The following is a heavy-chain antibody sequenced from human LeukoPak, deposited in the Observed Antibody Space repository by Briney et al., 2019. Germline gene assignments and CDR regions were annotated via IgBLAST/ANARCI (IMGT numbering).Heavy chain of an antibody. J-gene: IGHJ6*04. CDR1: GFTFSSYE. V-gene: IGHV3-48*03. CDR2: ISRTGSTI. Sequence: PGGSLRLSCAASGFTFSSYEMNWVRQAPGKGLEWVSCISRTGSTIYYADSVKGRFTISRDNAKNSLYLQMNSLRAEDTAVYYCVKLGITMIGDVWGKGTTVTISS. D-gene: IGHD3-10*02. CDR3: VKLGITMIGDV.